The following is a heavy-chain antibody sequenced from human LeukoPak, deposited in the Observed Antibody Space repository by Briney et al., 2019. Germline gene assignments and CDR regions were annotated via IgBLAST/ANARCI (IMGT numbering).Heavy chain of an antibody. V-gene: IGHV1-69*04. Sequence: GASVKVSCKASGGTFSSYAISWVRQAPGRGLEWMGRIIPILGIANYAQKFQGRVTITADKSTSTAYMGLSSLRSEDTAVYYCAREGAAGYFDYWGQGTLVTVSS. CDR2: IIPILGIA. CDR3: AREGAAGYFDY. CDR1: GGTFSSYA. J-gene: IGHJ4*02. D-gene: IGHD6-19*01.